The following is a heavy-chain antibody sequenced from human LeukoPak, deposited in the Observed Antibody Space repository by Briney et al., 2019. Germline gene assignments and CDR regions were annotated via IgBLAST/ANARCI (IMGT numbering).Heavy chain of an antibody. CDR3: ARWRTGRTAFDY. D-gene: IGHD2-21*02. CDR2: MYFSESP. CDR1: GGSISSNSYY. V-gene: IGHV4-39*01. J-gene: IGHJ4*02. Sequence: PSETLSLTCTVSGGSISSNSYYWGWIRRPPGKGLEWIGSMYFSESPYYNPSLKSRVTMSVDTSKNQFSLKVRSVTAADTAVYYCARWRTGRTAFDYWGQGTLVTVSS.